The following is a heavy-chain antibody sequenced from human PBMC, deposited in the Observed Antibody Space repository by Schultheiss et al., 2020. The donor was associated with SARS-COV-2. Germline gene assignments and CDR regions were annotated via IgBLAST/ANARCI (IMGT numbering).Heavy chain of an antibody. Sequence: GGSLRLSCAASGFTLSNYWMTWVRQAPGKGLEWVANIKQDGSEKYYADSVKGRFTISRDNSKNTLYLQMNSLRAEDTAVYYCAKDRRNYYDSSGLKIDYWGQGTLVTVSS. CDR2: IKQDGSEK. J-gene: IGHJ4*02. D-gene: IGHD3-22*01. V-gene: IGHV3-7*03. CDR3: AKDRRNYYDSSGLKIDY. CDR1: GFTLSNYW.